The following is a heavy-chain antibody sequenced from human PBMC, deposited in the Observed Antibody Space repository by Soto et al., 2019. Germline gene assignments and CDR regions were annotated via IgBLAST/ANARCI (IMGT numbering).Heavy chain of an antibody. D-gene: IGHD6-13*01. CDR2: IYPGDSDT. CDR1: GYSFTSYW. Sequence: LGESLKISCKGSGYSFTSYWIGWVRQMPGKGLEWMGIIYPGDSDTRYSPSFQGQVTISADKSISTAYLQWSSLKASDTAMYYCARLIRGRQLVWGVEDYYGMDVWGQGTTVTVSS. CDR3: ARLIRGRQLVWGVEDYYGMDV. J-gene: IGHJ6*02. V-gene: IGHV5-51*01.